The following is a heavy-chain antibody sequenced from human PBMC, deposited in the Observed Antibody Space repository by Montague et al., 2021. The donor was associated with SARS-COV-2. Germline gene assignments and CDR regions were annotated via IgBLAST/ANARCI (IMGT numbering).Heavy chain of an antibody. CDR3: ARVSLAAAATRSDY. V-gene: IGHV4-61*08. J-gene: IGHJ4*02. Sequence: SETLSLTCTVSGGSVSSGGYYWSWIRQPPGKGLEWIGYIYYSGSTNYNPSLKSRVTRSLDTSKNQFSLKLTSVTAADAAVYYRARVSLAAAATRSDYWGQGTLVTVSS. CDR1: GGSVSSGGYY. CDR2: IYYSGST. D-gene: IGHD6-13*01.